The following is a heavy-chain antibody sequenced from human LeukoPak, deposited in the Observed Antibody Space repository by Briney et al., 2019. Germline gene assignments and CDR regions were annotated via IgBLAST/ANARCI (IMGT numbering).Heavy chain of an antibody. D-gene: IGHD4-17*01. CDR3: ARDSDYGAFDI. J-gene: IGHJ3*02. V-gene: IGHV3-21*01. Sequence: GGSLRLSCAASGLTFSSYSMNWVRQAPGKGLEWVSSISSSSSYIYYADSVKGRFTISRDNAKNSLYLQMNSLRAEDTAVYYCARDSDYGAFDIWGQGTMVTVSS. CDR2: ISSSSSYI. CDR1: GLTFSSYS.